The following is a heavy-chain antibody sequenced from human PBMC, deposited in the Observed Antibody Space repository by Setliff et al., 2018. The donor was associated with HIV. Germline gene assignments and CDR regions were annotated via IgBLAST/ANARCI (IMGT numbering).Heavy chain of an antibody. V-gene: IGHV3-30*02. CDR2: INYDDNYE. CDR1: GFTFSAHG. CDR3: VKDGDYRNGDYDAFDI. D-gene: IGHD4-17*01. J-gene: IGHJ3*02. Sequence: GESLKISCAASGFTFSAHGMHWVRQAPGKGLEWVTFINYDDNYEYYADSAKGRFTISRDNSKSTVDLQMTSLTAEDTAVYYCVKDGDYRNGDYDAFDIWGQGTMVTVSS.